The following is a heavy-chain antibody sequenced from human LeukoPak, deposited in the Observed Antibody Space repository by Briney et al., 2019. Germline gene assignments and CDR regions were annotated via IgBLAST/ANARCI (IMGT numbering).Heavy chain of an antibody. CDR1: GGSFSGYY. Sequence: SETLSLTCAVYGGSFSGYYWSWIRQPPGKGLEWIGEINHSGSTNYNPSLKSRVTISVDTSKNQFSLKLGSVTAADTAVYYCARGPESIAAATPFDPWGQGTLVTVSS. D-gene: IGHD6-13*01. CDR2: INHSGST. J-gene: IGHJ5*02. V-gene: IGHV4-34*01. CDR3: ARGPESIAAATPFDP.